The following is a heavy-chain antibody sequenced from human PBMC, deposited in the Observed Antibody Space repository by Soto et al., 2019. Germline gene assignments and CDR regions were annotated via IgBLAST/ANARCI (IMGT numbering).Heavy chain of an antibody. D-gene: IGHD3-3*01. Sequence: PGESLKISCKGSGYDFTHYWIAWVPQTPGKGLEWMGVIYPGDSDTKYSPSFQGQVTISADKSIDTAYLQRSGLKASDTAIYYCARAVGSSDASDFYRVGHWGQGILVTVSS. CDR2: IYPGDSDT. V-gene: IGHV5-51*01. J-gene: IGHJ4*02. CDR1: GYDFTHYW. CDR3: ARAVGSSDASDFYRVGH.